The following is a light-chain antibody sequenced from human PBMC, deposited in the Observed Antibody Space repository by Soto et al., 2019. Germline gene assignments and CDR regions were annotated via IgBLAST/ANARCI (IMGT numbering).Light chain of an antibody. Sequence: QSVLTQPPSASGTPGQRVTISCSGSSSNIGSNSVNWYQQLPGTAPKLLIYSNDRRPSGVPDRFSGSKSGTSASLAISGLQSEDEAAYYCAAWDDSLNGDVFGTGTKLTVL. V-gene: IGLV1-44*01. CDR2: SND. CDR3: AAWDDSLNGDV. CDR1: SSNIGSNS. J-gene: IGLJ1*01.